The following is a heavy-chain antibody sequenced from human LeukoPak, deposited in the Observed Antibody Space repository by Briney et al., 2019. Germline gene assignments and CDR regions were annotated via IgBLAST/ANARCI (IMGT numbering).Heavy chain of an antibody. CDR2: IYYSGST. CDR3: ARGVAWAYYMDV. V-gene: IGHV4-61*01. CDR1: GGSISSSSYY. D-gene: IGHD2-21*01. J-gene: IGHJ6*03. Sequence: SETLSLTCTVSGGSISSSSYYWSWIRQPPGKGLEWIGYIYYSGSTNYNPSLKSRVTISVDTSKNQFSLKLSSVTAADTAVYYCARGVAWAYYMDVWGKGTTVTISS.